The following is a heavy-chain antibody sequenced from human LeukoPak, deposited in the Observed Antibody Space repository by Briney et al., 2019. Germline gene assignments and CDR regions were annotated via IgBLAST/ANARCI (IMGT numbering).Heavy chain of an antibody. D-gene: IGHD3-9*01. CDR3: RRGLKYVSGYTVTELGSGYFDY. CDR1: GRSISSYY. J-gene: IGHJ4*02. CDR2: IYTSGSP. Sequence: SETLSLTCTVSGRSISSYYWSWVRQTAGKGLERIGRIYTSGSPHYNPSLQSLVTMSVDTSQNHFSLTLSSVTAADTAVYYCRRGLKYVSGYTVTELGSGYFDYWGQGTLVTVSS. V-gene: IGHV4-4*07.